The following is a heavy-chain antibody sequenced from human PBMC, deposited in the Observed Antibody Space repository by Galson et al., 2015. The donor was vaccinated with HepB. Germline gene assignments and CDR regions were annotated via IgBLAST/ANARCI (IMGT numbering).Heavy chain of an antibody. V-gene: IGHV4-34*01. CDR2: ITHSGSV. Sequence: SETLSLTCAVYGGSFSDSFWSWIRQSPGKGLEWLGQITHSGSVNYKPSLSRVTVSVDTSKNQFFLKLSSVTAADTAVYYCARTVPAADPYYYYYIDVWGTGTTVIVS. CDR3: ARTVPAADPYYYYYIDV. D-gene: IGHD2-2*01. CDR1: GGSFSDSF. J-gene: IGHJ6*03.